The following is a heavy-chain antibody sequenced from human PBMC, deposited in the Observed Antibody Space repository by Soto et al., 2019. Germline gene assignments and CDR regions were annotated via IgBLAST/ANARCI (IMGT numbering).Heavy chain of an antibody. CDR1: GGSISSYY. Sequence: QVQLQESGPGLVKPSETLSLTCTVSGGSISSYYWSWIRQPPGKGLEWIGYIYYSGGTNYNPSLKSRVTISVDTSKNQFSLKLSSVTAADTAVYYCARDHGVYYGSGRGGAFDIWGQGTMVTVSS. V-gene: IGHV4-59*01. J-gene: IGHJ3*02. D-gene: IGHD3-10*01. CDR3: ARDHGVYYGSGRGGAFDI. CDR2: IYYSGGT.